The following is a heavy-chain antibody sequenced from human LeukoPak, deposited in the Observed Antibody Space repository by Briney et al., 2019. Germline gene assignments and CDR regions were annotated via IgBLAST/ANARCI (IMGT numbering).Heavy chain of an antibody. V-gene: IGHV3-23*01. Sequence: GGSLRLSCGASGFTFSNYAMSWVRQAPGKGLESVSDIRSTGGTTAYADSVKGRFTISRDNSRNTLYLQMNSLRAEDTAVYYCARADRYGTTWYGRVDYWGQGTLVTVSS. CDR3: ARADRYGTTWYGRVDY. J-gene: IGHJ4*02. CDR2: IRSTGGTT. D-gene: IGHD6-13*01. CDR1: GFTFSNYA.